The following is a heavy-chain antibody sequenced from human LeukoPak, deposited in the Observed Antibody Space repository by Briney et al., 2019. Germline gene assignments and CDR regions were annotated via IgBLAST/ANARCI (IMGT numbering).Heavy chain of an antibody. D-gene: IGHD6-6*01. CDR3: ARGGIAARGVYFDY. CDR2: IIPIFGTA. Sequence: GASVKVSCKASGGTFSSYAISWVRQAPGQGLEWMGGIIPIFGTANYAQKFQGRVTITADESTSTAYMELSSLRSEDTAVYYCARGGIAARGVYFDYWGQGTLVTVSS. V-gene: IGHV1-69*13. J-gene: IGHJ4*02. CDR1: GGTFSSYA.